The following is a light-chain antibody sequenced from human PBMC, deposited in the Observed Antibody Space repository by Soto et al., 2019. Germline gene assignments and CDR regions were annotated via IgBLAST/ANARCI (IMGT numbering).Light chain of an antibody. CDR1: QGIGNY. J-gene: IGKJ1*01. V-gene: IGKV1-27*01. Sequence: DIQMTQSPSSLSASLGDRVTITCRASQGIGNYLAWYQLQPGKVPKLLIYAASTLQSGVPSRFSGSGSGTDFTLTISSLQPEDVAIYYCQKYNSAPRTFGQGTKVEI. CDR3: QKYNSAPRT. CDR2: AAS.